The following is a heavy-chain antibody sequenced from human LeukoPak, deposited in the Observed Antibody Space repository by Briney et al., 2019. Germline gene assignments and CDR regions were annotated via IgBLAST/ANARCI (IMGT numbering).Heavy chain of an antibody. D-gene: IGHD1-26*01. CDR1: GFTFSNYW. Sequence: GGSLRLSCAASGFTFSNYWMHWVRQAPGKGLVWVSRISGDESGTSYADSVKCRFTISRDNAKNSLYLQMNSLRAEDTAVYYCAVGGSPGAFDIWGQGTMVTVSS. CDR3: AVGGSPGAFDI. V-gene: IGHV3-74*01. CDR2: ISGDESGT. J-gene: IGHJ3*02.